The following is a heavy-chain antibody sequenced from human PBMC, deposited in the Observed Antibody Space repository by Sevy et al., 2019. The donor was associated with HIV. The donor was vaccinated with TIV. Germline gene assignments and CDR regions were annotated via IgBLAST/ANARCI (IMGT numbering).Heavy chain of an antibody. V-gene: IGHV3-23*01. Sequence: GGSLRLSCAASGFTCSIYTMSWVRQAPGKGLEWVSTFCFGGSKIYYADSVKGRFTISRDNSRNTVYLQMNSLRADDTAVYYCAREGCTQPHDYWGQGTLVTVSS. D-gene: IGHD2-8*01. CDR3: AREGCTQPHDY. CDR1: GFTCSIYT. CDR2: FCFGGSKI. J-gene: IGHJ4*02.